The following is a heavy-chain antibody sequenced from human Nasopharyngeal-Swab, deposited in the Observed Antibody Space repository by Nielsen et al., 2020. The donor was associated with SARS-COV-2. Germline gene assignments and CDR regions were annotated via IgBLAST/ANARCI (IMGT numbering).Heavy chain of an antibody. D-gene: IGHD3-3*01. CDR2: ISGSGDTT. V-gene: IGHV3-23*01. CDR1: GFTFSSYA. CDR3: ARDGLDYDFWSAYFMDV. Sequence: GESLKISWAASGFTFSSYAMRWVRQAPGKGLEWVSGISGSGDTTKYADSVKGRFTISRDNAKNSLYLQMNSLRAEDTAVYYCARDGLDYDFWSAYFMDVWGQGTTVTVSS. J-gene: IGHJ6*02.